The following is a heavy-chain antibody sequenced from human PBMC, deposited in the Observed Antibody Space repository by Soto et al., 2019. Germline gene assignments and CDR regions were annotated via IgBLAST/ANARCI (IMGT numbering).Heavy chain of an antibody. V-gene: IGHV1-2*02. D-gene: IGHD3-22*01. CDR2: INPNSGGT. Sequence: ASVKVSCKASGYTFTGYYMHWVRQAPGQGLELMGWINPNSGGTNYAQKFQGRVTMTRDTSISTAYMELSRLRSDDTAVYYCARVIYDSSGYYYYYYGMDVWGQGTTVTVSS. CDR1: GYTFTGYY. CDR3: ARVIYDSSGYYYYYYGMDV. J-gene: IGHJ6*02.